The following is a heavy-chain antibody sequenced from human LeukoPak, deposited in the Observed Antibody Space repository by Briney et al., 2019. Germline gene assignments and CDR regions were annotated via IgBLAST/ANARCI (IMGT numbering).Heavy chain of an antibody. V-gene: IGHV3-33*08. CDR2: IWYNGSNK. CDR3: SRGGYGDYNNWFDP. J-gene: IGHJ5*02. Sequence: GGSLRLSCAASGFTFSGSAMHWVRQAPGKGLEWVADIWYNGSNKYYAESVKGRFTISRDNSKNMLYLQLNSLRAEDTAVYYCSRGGYGDYNNWFDPWGQGTLVIVSS. CDR1: GFTFSGSA. D-gene: IGHD4-17*01.